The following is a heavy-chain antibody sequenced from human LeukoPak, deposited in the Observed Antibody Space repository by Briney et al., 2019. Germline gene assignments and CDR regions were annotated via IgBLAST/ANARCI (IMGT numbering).Heavy chain of an antibody. V-gene: IGHV4-39*01. D-gene: IGHD3-22*01. CDR3: ARHYYDGSGYYYPVDY. Sequence: SETLSLTCTVSGGSISSSSYYWGWIRQPPGKGLEWIGSIYYSGSTYHNPSLKSRVTISVDTSKNQFSLKLSSVTAADTAVYYCARHYYDGSGYYYPVDYWGQGTLVTVSS. CDR1: GGSISSSSYY. CDR2: IYYSGST. J-gene: IGHJ4*02.